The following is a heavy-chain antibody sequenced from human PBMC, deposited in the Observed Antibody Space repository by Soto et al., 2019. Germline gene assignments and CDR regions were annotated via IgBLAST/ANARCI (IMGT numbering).Heavy chain of an antibody. D-gene: IGHD5-12*01. CDR2: SFYSGSV. CDR3: VRDRGRDGYNKLAF. CDR1: GDSISRGSYY. Sequence: SETLSLTCSISGDSISRGSYYWTWIRQSPGKGLEWIGYSFYSGSVSYNPSLKSRVTISVDTSKNQFSLKLTSVSAADTAVYYCVRDRGRDGYNKLAFWAPGTLVTVS. J-gene: IGHJ1*01. V-gene: IGHV4-61*01.